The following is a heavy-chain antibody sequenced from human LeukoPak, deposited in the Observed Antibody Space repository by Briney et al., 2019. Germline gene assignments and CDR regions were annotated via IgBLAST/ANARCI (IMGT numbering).Heavy chain of an antibody. CDR3: ASGAYSYYYMDV. CDR2: IYYNGST. D-gene: IGHD1-26*01. CDR1: GGAISRYY. J-gene: IGHJ6*03. V-gene: IGHV4-59*01. Sequence: SETLSLTCSVSGGAISRYYWSWIRQPPGKGLEWIGYIYYNGSTNYNPSLKSRVTISVDTSKNQFSLKLSSVTAADTAVYYCASGAYSYYYMDVWGKGTTVTISS.